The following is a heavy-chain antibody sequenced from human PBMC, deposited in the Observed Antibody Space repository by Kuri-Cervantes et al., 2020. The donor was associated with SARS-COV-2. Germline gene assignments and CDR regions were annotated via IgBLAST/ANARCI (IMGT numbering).Heavy chain of an antibody. CDR2: INSNSGGT. Sequence: ASVKVSCKASGNTFTGYYIHWVRQAPGQGLEWVGWINSNSGGTKYAQKFQGRVTMTRDTSITTAYMELSRLGSDDTAVYYCVRFRYYDSSRNASDIWGQGTMVTVSS. CDR3: VRFRYYDSSRNASDI. D-gene: IGHD3-22*01. V-gene: IGHV1-2*02. J-gene: IGHJ3*02. CDR1: GNTFTGYY.